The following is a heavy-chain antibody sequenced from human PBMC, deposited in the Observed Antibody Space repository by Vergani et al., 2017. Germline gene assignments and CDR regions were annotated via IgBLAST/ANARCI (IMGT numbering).Heavy chain of an antibody. D-gene: IGHD6-19*01. J-gene: IGHJ6*02. CDR2: INWNGGGT. Sequence: EVQLVESGGGVVRPGGSLRLSCAASGFTFDDYGMSWVRQAPGKGREWGFGINWNGGGTGYADSVKGRFTISRDNANNFLYLQMNSLSAEDTAVYYCGMYGSTPNCGTRPRAQNDWMDVWGQGTMVTVS. CDR3: GMYGSTPNCGTRPRAQNDWMDV. CDR1: GFTFDDYG. V-gene: IGHV3-20*04.